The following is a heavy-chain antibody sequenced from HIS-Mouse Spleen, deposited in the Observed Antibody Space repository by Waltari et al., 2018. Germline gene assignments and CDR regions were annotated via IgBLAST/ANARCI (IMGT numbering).Heavy chain of an antibody. D-gene: IGHD6-13*01. CDR3: AREIPYSSSWYDWYFDL. CDR2: IYYSGGT. V-gene: IGHV4-39*07. CDR1: GGSISSSSYY. Sequence: QLQLQESGPGLVKPSETLSLTCTVSGGSISSSSYYGGWFRQPPGKGLEWIGSIYYSGGTYYNPALKSRVTISVDTSKNQFSLKLSSVTAADTAVYYCAREIPYSSSWYDWYFDLWGRGTLVTVSS. J-gene: IGHJ2*01.